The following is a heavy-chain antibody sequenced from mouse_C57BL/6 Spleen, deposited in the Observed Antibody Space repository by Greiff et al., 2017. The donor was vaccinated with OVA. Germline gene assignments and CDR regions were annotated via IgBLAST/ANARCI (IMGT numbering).Heavy chain of an antibody. Sequence: QVQLQQPGAELVMPGASVKLSCKASGYTFTSYWMHWVKQRPGQGLEWIGEIDPSNSYTNYNQKFKGKSTLTVDKSSSTAYMQLSSLTSEDSAVYYCARRDYYYGSPFDYWGQGTTLTVSS. J-gene: IGHJ2*01. V-gene: IGHV1-69*01. D-gene: IGHD1-1*01. CDR2: IDPSNSYT. CDR1: GYTFTSYW. CDR3: ARRDYYYGSPFDY.